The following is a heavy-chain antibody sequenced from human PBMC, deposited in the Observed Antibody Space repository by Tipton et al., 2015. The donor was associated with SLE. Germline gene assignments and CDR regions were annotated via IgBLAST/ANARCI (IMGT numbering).Heavy chain of an antibody. J-gene: IGHJ5*02. CDR2: IYYCGST. Sequence: TLSLTCTVSGGSISSHYWSWIRQPPGKGLEWIGYIYYCGSTNYNPSLKSRVTISVDTSKNQFSLKLSSVTAADTAVYYCARFKAVAGTIWFDPWGQGTLVTVSS. D-gene: IGHD6-19*01. CDR3: ARFKAVAGTIWFDP. CDR1: GGSISSHY. V-gene: IGHV4-59*11.